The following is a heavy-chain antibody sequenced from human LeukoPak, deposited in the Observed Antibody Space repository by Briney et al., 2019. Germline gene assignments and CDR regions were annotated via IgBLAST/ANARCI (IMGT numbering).Heavy chain of an antibody. J-gene: IGHJ4*02. Sequence: SETLSLTCAVSDYSITSGYFWGWIRQPPGKGLEWIGCMSHSGNAYYSPSLRSRVTISIETSTNQVSLRLSSVTAADTAVYYCVRETDWFGEGDWGQGTLVTVSS. V-gene: IGHV4-38-2*02. D-gene: IGHD3-10*01. CDR1: DYSITSGYF. CDR2: MSHSGNA. CDR3: VRETDWFGEGD.